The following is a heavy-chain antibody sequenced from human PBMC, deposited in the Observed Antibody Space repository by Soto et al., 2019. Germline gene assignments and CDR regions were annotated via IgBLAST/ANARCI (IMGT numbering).Heavy chain of an antibody. CDR1: GFTFSSYG. D-gene: IGHD3-3*01. V-gene: IGHV3-30*18. CDR3: AKDGLGAQNYYYGMDV. Sequence: QVQLVESGGGVVQPGRSLRLSCAASGFTFSSYGMHWVRQAPGKGLEWVAVISYDGSNKYYADSVKGRFTISRDNSKNTLYLQMSSLRAEDTAVYYCAKDGLGAQNYYYGMDVWGQGTTVTVSS. CDR2: ISYDGSNK. J-gene: IGHJ6*02.